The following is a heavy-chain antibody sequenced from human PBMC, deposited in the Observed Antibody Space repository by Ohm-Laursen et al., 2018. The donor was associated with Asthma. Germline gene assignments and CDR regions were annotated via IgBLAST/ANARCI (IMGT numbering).Heavy chain of an antibody. CDR1: GGSISSYY. D-gene: IGHD3-9*01. J-gene: IGHJ6*02. Sequence: SETLSLTCTVSGGSISSYYWSWNRQPPGKGLEWIGYIYYSGSTNYNPSLKSRVTISVDTSKNQFSLKLSSVTAADTAVYYCARAPWYYDILPGPAPLGMDVWGQGTTVTVSS. CDR2: IYYSGST. CDR3: ARAPWYYDILPGPAPLGMDV. V-gene: IGHV4-59*01.